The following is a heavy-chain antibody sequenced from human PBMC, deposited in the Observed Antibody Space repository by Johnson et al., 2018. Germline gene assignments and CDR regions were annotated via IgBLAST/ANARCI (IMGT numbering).Heavy chain of an antibody. V-gene: IGHV3-33*01. J-gene: IGHJ3*02. Sequence: VQLLESGGGVVQPGRSLRLSCAASGFTFSSYGMHWVRQAPGKGLEWVAVIWYDGSNKYYADSVKGRFTLSRDNSKNTLYLQMNSLRAEDTAVYYCAREQPIGYDAFDIWGQGTMVTVSS. CDR2: IWYDGSNK. CDR1: GFTFSSYG. D-gene: IGHD3-22*01. CDR3: AREQPIGYDAFDI.